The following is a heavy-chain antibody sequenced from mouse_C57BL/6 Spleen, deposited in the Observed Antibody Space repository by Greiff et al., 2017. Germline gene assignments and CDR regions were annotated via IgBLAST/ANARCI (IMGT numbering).Heavy chain of an antibody. D-gene: IGHD2-4*01. J-gene: IGHJ2*01. CDR2: INPNNGGP. V-gene: IGHV1-22*01. Sequence: EVKLMESGPELVKPGASVKMSCKASGYTFTDYNMHWVKQSHGKSLEWIGYINPNNGGPSYNQKFKGKATLTVNKASSTAYMGLRSLTSEDSAVYYCASWDDYDVDYWGQGTTLTVSS. CDR1: GYTFTDYN. CDR3: ASWDDYDVDY.